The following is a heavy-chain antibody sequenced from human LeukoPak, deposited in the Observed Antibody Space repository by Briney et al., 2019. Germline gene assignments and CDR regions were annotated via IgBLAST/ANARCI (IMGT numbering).Heavy chain of an antibody. V-gene: IGHV4-61*09. CDR3: ARWIRGVTGFDY. D-gene: IGHD4-11*01. CDR1: GGSISSGSYY. Sequence: SETLSLTCTVSGGSISSGSYYWSWIRQPAGKGLEWIGHIYTTGSTNYNPALKSRVTISIDTSKKQFSLQLSSVTAADTAMYYCARWIRGVTGFDYWGQGTLVTVSS. J-gene: IGHJ4*02. CDR2: IYTTGST.